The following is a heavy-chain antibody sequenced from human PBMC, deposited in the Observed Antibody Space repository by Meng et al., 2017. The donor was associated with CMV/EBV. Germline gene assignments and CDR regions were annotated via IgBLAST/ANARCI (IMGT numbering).Heavy chain of an antibody. CDR2: IKQDGSEK. J-gene: IGHJ4*02. D-gene: IGHD3-3*01. CDR1: GFTFSSYG. V-gene: IGHV3-7*04. Sequence: GGSLRLSCAASGFTFSSYGMHWVRQAPGKGLEWVANIKQDGSEKYYVDSVKGRFTISRDNAKNSLYLQMNSLRAEDTAVYYCARARSARFLEWPLGYWGQGTLVTVSS. CDR3: ARARSARFLEWPLGY.